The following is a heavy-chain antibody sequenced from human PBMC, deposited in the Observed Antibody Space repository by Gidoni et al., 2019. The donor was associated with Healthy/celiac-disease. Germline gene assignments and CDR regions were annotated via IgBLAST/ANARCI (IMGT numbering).Heavy chain of an antibody. CDR2: ISSSSSTI. Sequence: EVQLVESGGGLVQPGWSLRHSCAASGFTFSSYSMNWVRQAPGKGLEWVSYISSSSSTIYYADSVKGRFTISRDNAKNSLYLQMNSLRDEDTAVYYCARDGNYDFWSTSTPYFDYWGQGTLVTVSS. D-gene: IGHD3-3*01. CDR1: GFTFSSYS. CDR3: ARDGNYDFWSTSTPYFDY. V-gene: IGHV3-48*02. J-gene: IGHJ4*02.